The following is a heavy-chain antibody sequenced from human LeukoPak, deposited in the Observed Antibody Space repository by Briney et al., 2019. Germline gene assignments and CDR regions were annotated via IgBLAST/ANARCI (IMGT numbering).Heavy chain of an antibody. CDR2: ISYDGSNK. V-gene: IGHV3-30-3*01. J-gene: IGHJ3*02. CDR1: GFTFSSYA. Sequence: GGSLRLSCAASGFTFSSYAMHWVRQAPGKGLEWVAVISYDGSNKYYADSVKGRFTISRDNSKNTLYLQMNSLRAEDTAVYYCARRSPVRDDAFDIWGQGTMVTVSS. CDR3: ARRSPVRDDAFDI. D-gene: IGHD3-10*01.